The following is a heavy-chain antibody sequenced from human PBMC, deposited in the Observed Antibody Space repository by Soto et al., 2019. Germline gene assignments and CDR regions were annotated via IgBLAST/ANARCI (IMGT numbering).Heavy chain of an antibody. V-gene: IGHV4-31*03. CDR1: GGSISSGGYY. Sequence: SETLSLTCTVSGGSISSGGYYWSWIRQHPGKGLEWIGYIYYSGSTYYNPSLKSRVTISVDTSKNQFSLKLSSVTAADTAVYYCARESYDSSGYYFDYWGQGTLVTGSS. CDR2: IYYSGST. CDR3: ARESYDSSGYYFDY. D-gene: IGHD3-22*01. J-gene: IGHJ4*02.